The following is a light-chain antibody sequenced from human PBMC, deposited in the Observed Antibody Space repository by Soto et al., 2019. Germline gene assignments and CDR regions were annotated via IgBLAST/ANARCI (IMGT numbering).Light chain of an antibody. V-gene: IGLV2-11*01. Sequence: QSALTQPRSVSGSPGQSVTISCTGTSSDVGGYNYVSWYQRHPGKAPKLMIYDVSKRPSGVPDRFSGSKSANTASLTISGLQAEDEADYFCCSYAGSYNMVFGGGTKLTVL. CDR2: DVS. J-gene: IGLJ2*01. CDR1: SSDVGGYNY. CDR3: CSYAGSYNMV.